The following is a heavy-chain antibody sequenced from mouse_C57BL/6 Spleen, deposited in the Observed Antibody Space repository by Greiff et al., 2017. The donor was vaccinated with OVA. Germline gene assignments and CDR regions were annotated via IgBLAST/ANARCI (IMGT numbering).Heavy chain of an antibody. CDR1: GYTFTSYW. CDR3: ASPTTADY. V-gene: IGHV1-50*01. J-gene: IGHJ2*01. D-gene: IGHD1-2*01. Sequence: VQLQQPGAELVKPGASVKLSCKASGYTFTSYWMQWVKQRPGQGLEWIGEIDPSDSYPNYNQKFKGKATLTVDTPSSTAYMQLSSLTSEDSAVYYCASPTTADYWGQGTTLTVSS. CDR2: IDPSDSYP.